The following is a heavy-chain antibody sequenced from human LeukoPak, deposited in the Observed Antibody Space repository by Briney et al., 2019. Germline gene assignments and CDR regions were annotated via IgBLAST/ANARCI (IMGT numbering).Heavy chain of an antibody. CDR1: GDSVSSNSAA. Sequence: SQTLSLTCAISGDSVSSNSAAWHWIRQSPSRGLEWLGSTYYRSKWYNDYAVSVKSRITINPDTSKNQFSLQLNSVTPEDTAMYYCARDTGVRLRVAHFDYWGQGTLVTVSS. CDR2: TYYRSKWYN. D-gene: IGHD1-14*01. CDR3: ARDTGVRLRVAHFDY. V-gene: IGHV6-1*01. J-gene: IGHJ4*02.